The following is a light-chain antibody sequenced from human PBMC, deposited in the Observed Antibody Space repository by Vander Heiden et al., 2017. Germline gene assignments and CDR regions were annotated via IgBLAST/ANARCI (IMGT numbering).Light chain of an antibody. CDR1: RSHSGSNT. V-gene: IGLV1-44*01. CDR3: AAWDDSLNGRV. J-gene: IGLJ1*01. CDR2: GNN. Sequence: QSVLTQPPSASGTPAQRVTISCSASRSHSGSNTVNWYQQTPGTVPKVLVDGNNKWPTGGPDRFSGSRSGTSASLAISGLQSEDEADYYCAAWDDSLNGRVFGTGTKVTVL.